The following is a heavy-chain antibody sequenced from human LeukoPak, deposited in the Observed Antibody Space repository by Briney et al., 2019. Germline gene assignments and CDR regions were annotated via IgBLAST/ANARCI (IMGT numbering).Heavy chain of an antibody. J-gene: IGHJ6*02. V-gene: IGHV1-2*02. CDR3: ARERVVLQRLIHIAVASYGMDV. CDR1: GYTFTGYY. D-gene: IGHD6-19*01. CDR2: INPNSGGT. Sequence: ASVKVSCKASGYTFTGYYMHWVRQAPGQGLEWMGWINPNSGGTNYAQKFQGRVTMTGDTSISTAYMERSRLRSDDTAVYYCARERVVLQRLIHIAVASYGMDVWGQGTTVTVSS.